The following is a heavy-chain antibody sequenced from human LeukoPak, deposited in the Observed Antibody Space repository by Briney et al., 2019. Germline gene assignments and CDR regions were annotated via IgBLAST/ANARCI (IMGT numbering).Heavy chain of an antibody. CDR3: ARDVSGSYYSPFDY. CDR1: GFTFSSYA. V-gene: IGHV3-21*01. D-gene: IGHD1-26*01. CDR2: ISSSSSYI. Sequence: GGSLRLSCAASGFTFSSYAMNWVRQAPGKGLEWVSSISSSSSYIYYADSVKGRFTISRDNAKNSLYLQMNSLRAEDTAVYYCARDVSGSYYSPFDYWGQGTLVTVSS. J-gene: IGHJ4*02.